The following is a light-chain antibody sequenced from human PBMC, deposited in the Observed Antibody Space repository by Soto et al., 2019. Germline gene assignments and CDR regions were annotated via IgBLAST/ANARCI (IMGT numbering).Light chain of an antibody. CDR2: AAS. Sequence: DIQLTQSPSSVSASVGETVTLTCRADQTFSSLLAWYQHKPGKAPKLLIYAASTLQNGVPSRFSGSGSWTVFTLTITSLQPEDSATYYCQQTNRFPLNFGGGTNVEIK. CDR3: QQTNRFPLN. V-gene: IGKV1D-12*01. CDR1: QTFSSL. J-gene: IGKJ4*01.